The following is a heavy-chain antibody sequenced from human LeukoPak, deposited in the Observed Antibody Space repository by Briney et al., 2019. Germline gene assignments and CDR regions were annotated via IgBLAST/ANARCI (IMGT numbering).Heavy chain of an antibody. J-gene: IGHJ3*02. CDR3: ARKMVGTTKAFDI. V-gene: IGHV3-23*01. Sequence: AGSLRFSCAAYGFTFSNNAMSRVGQGPGKGLKWVSTISTGGGLTYYTDSVKGRFTISRDNSKNTLYLQMDSLRAEDTAVYYCARKMVGTTKAFDIWGQGTMVTVSS. D-gene: IGHD1-26*01. CDR1: GFTFSNNA. CDR2: ISTGGGLT.